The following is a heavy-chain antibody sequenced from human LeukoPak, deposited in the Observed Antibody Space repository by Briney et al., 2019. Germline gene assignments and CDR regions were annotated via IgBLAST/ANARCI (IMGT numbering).Heavy chain of an antibody. CDR2: ITGSGGSI. CDR3: AHPSTPDYGGLDY. Sequence: PGGSLRLSCAASGFTFRLYVMTWVRQAPGKGLEWASAITGSGGSIYYADSVRGRFTISRDNSKNTLYLQMSSLRAEDTAIYYCAHPSTPDYGGLDYWGQGTLVTVSS. J-gene: IGHJ4*02. D-gene: IGHD4-17*01. CDR1: GFTFRLYV. V-gene: IGHV3-23*01.